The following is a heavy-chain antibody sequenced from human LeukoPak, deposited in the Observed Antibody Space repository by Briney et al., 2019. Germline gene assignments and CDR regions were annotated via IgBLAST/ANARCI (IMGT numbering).Heavy chain of an antibody. CDR2: INSDGSST. J-gene: IGHJ4*02. D-gene: IGHD3-22*01. Sequence: GGSLRLSCVASGFTFSRYWMHWVRQAPGKGLLWVSRINSDGSSTTYAHPVKGRFTISRHYPENTLYLQMNSLRAEDTAMYYCARQYSYDSSGYYPWDYWGQGTLVTVSS. CDR3: ARQYSYDSSGYYPWDY. V-gene: IGHV3-74*01. CDR1: GFTFSRYW.